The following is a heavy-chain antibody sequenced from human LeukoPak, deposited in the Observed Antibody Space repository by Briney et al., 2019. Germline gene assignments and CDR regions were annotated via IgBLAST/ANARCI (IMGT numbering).Heavy chain of an antibody. J-gene: IGHJ4*02. Sequence: SQTLSLTGAISGDRVSRYSAAWNGIRQSPSRGLEWLGRTYYKSKWSNNYAVSVKSRITINPDTSKNQFSLLLNSVTPEDTAVYYCARGDPEGDYYFDLWGQGTLVTVSS. D-gene: IGHD2-21*02. CDR1: GDRVSRYSAA. CDR3: ARGDPEGDYYFDL. V-gene: IGHV6-1*01. CDR2: TYYKSKWSN.